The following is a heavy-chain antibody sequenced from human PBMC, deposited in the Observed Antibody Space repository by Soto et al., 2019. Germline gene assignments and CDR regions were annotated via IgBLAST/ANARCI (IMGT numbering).Heavy chain of an antibody. CDR2: INAYNGNT. Sequence: QVQVVQSGAEGKKPGASVKVSCKASGYTFTSYGISWVRQAPGQGLEWMGWINAYNGNTKYAQKLQXXVTMTTDTSTSTAYMELRSLRSDDTAVYYCARDLGGGISAPWGQGTLVTVSS. V-gene: IGHV1-18*01. J-gene: IGHJ5*02. D-gene: IGHD6-13*01. CDR1: GYTFTSYG. CDR3: ARDLGGGISAP.